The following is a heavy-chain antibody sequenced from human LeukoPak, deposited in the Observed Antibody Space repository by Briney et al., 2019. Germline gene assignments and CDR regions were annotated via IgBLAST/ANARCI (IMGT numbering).Heavy chain of an antibody. CDR2: INPSGGST. CDR1: GYTFTSYY. J-gene: IGHJ6*03. CDR3: AREESALGAYYYYMDV. Sequence: AASVKVSCKASGYTFTSYYMHWVRQAPGQGLEWMGIINPSGGSTSYAQKFQGRVTITADKSTSTAYMELSSLRSEDTAVYYCAREESALGAYYYYMDVWGKGTTVTVSS. D-gene: IGHD3-10*01. V-gene: IGHV1-46*01.